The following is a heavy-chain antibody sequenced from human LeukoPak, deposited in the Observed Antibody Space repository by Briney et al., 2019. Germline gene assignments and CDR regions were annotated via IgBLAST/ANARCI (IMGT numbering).Heavy chain of an antibody. D-gene: IGHD5-24*01. CDR2: INPNSGGT. Sequence: GASVKVSCKASEYXFTGYYIHWVRQAPGQGLKWMGWINPNSGGTNYAQKFQGRVTMTRDTSISAVYMELSRLRSDDTAVYYCARDGTGVYNLVQYWGQGTLVTVSS. CDR3: ARDGTGVYNLVQY. J-gene: IGHJ4*02. V-gene: IGHV1-2*02. CDR1: EYXFTGYY.